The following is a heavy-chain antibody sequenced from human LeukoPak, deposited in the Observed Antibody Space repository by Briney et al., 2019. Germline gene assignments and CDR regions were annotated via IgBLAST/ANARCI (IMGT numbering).Heavy chain of an antibody. CDR3: AKDPYDSLEYFDY. J-gene: IGHJ4*02. CDR1: GFSFSSYD. CDR2: ISGSSSYI. Sequence: GGSLRLSCAASGFSFSSYDMNWVRQAPGKGLEWVSSISGSSSYIYYADSVKGRFTISRDNSKNTLYLQMNSLRAEDTAVYYCAKDPYDSLEYFDYWGQGTLVAVSS. D-gene: IGHD3-22*01. V-gene: IGHV3-21*04.